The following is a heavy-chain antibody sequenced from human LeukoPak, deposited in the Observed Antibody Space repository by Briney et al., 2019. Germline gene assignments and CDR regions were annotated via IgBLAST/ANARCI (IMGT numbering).Heavy chain of an antibody. Sequence: SETLSLTCTVSGGSISSYYWSWIRQPAGKGLEWIGRIYTSGSTNYNPSLKSRVTMSVDTSKNQFSLKLSSVTAADKAVYYCARYRVVPAAKTPAGYFDYWGQGTLVTVSS. CDR1: GGSISSYY. J-gene: IGHJ4*02. V-gene: IGHV4-4*07. CDR2: IYTSGST. D-gene: IGHD2-2*01. CDR3: ARYRVVPAAKTPAGYFDY.